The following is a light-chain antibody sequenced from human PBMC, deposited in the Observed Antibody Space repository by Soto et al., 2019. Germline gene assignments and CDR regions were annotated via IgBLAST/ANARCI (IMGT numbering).Light chain of an antibody. J-gene: IGKJ1*01. CDR1: QSVSSY. V-gene: IGKV3-11*01. Sequence: IGLEQSPATLSLSPEERATLSCRASQSVSSYLAWYQQKPGQAPRLLIYDASNRATGIPARFSGSGSGTDFTLTISSPEPEDFAVYYCQQRSNWPRWTFGQGTKVDIK. CDR2: DAS. CDR3: QQRSNWPRWT.